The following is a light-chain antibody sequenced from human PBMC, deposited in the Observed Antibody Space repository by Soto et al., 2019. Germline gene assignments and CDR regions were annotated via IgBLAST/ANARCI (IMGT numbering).Light chain of an antibody. V-gene: IGKV4-1*01. Sequence: DIVMTQSPDSLAVSLGERATINCKSSQSVLYSTTNKNYLAWYQQKPGQPPRLLIYWASTRESGVPDRFSGSGSGTDFTLTTSSLQAEDVAVYYCQQYYSTLSLTFGGWTKVDI. CDR3: QQYYSTLSLT. CDR1: QSVLYSTTNKNY. CDR2: WAS. J-gene: IGKJ4*01.